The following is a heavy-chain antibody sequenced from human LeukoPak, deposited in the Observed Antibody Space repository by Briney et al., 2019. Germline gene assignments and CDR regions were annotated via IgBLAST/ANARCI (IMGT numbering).Heavy chain of an antibody. CDR3: ARDGYSSSWYSYDY. CDR1: GFTVSRNY. CDR2: IYSGGST. V-gene: IGHV3-53*04. D-gene: IGHD6-13*01. Sequence: GGSLRLSCAASGFTVSRNYMSGVRQAPGKGLEWVSVIYSGGSTYYADSVKGRFTISRHNSKNTLYLQMNSLRAEDTAVYYCARDGYSSSWYSYDYRGQGTLVTVSS. J-gene: IGHJ4*02.